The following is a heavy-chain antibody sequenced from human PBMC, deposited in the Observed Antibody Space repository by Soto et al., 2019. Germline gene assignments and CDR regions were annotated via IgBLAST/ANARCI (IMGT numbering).Heavy chain of an antibody. CDR3: ARRAPVTPFDY. CDR1: YA. Sequence: YAMSWFRQAPGKGPEWIGVIRSNTYGGTSEYAPSVKGRFTLSRDDSANTVYLQMHSLKIEDTGVYYCARRAPVTPFDYWGQGTLVTVSS. D-gene: IGHD4-17*01. J-gene: IGHJ4*02. CDR2: IRSNTYGGTS. V-gene: IGHV3-49*03.